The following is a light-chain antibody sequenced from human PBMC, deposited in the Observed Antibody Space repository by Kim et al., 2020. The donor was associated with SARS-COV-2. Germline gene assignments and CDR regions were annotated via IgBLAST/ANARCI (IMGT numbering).Light chain of an antibody. CDR2: ANN. V-gene: IGLV1-51*01. Sequence: GQKGTNSGSASSSNIGNNYVSWYQQLSGTAPKLLIYANNKRPSGIPDRFSGSKAGTSATLGITGLQTGDEADYYCGTWDSSLSAWVFGGGTQLTVL. CDR1: SSNIGNNY. J-gene: IGLJ3*02. CDR3: GTWDSSLSAWV.